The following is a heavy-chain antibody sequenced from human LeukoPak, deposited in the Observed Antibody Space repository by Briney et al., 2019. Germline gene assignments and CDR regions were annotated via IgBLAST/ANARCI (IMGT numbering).Heavy chain of an antibody. D-gene: IGHD2-2*02. CDR2: INHSGST. J-gene: IGHJ6*02. CDR1: GGSFSGYY. V-gene: IGHV4-34*01. CDR3: ARTAVVPAAIRYYYYYGMDV. Sequence: SETLSLTCAVYGGSFSGYYWSWIRQPPGKGLEWIGEINHSGSTNYNPSLKSRVTISVDTSKNQFSLKLSSVTAADTAVYNCARTAVVPAAIRYYYYYGMDVWGQGTTVTVSS.